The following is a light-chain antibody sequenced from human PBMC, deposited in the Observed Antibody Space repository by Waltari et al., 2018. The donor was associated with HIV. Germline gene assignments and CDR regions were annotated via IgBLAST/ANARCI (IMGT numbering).Light chain of an antibody. Sequence: EIVLTQSPGTLSLSPGERATLSCRASQSVSSNYLTWYQQKPGRAPRLLIYGASSRATGIPDRFSGSGSETDFTLTISILEPEDFAVYYCQQYGNSPLYTFGQGTKLEIK. CDR2: GAS. CDR3: QQYGNSPLYT. V-gene: IGKV3-20*01. CDR1: QSVSSNY. J-gene: IGKJ2*01.